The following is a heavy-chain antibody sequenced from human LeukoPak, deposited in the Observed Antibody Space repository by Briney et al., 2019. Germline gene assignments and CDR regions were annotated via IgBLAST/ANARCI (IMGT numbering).Heavy chain of an antibody. V-gene: IGHV3-74*01. J-gene: IGHJ4*02. CDR3: ARVGYTNTWYVDY. D-gene: IGHD6-13*01. CDR2: INSDGSST. Sequence: PGGSLRLSCAASGFTFSNYLMHWVRQAPGKGLVWVSRINSDGSSTKYADSVKGRFTISRDKAKNTLYLQMNSLRAEDTAVYYCARVGYTNTWYVDYWGQGTLVTVSS. CDR1: GFTFSNYL.